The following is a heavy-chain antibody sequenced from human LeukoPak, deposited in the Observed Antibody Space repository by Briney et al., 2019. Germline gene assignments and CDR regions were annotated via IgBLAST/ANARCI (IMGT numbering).Heavy chain of an antibody. J-gene: IGHJ4*02. V-gene: IGHV3-23*01. CDR1: GFTFSSYA. D-gene: IGHD3-16*01. CDR3: AKGDGYVSYYFDY. CDR2: ISGSGGST. Sequence: GGSLRLSCAASGFTFSSYAMSWVRQAPGKGLEWVSAISGSGGSTYYADSVKGRFTISRDNYKNTLYLQMNSLRAEDTAVYYCAKGDGYVSYYFDYWGQGTLVTVSS.